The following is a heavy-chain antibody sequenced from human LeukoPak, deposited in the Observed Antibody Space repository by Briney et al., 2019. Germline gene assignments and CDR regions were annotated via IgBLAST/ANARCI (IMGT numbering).Heavy chain of an antibody. Sequence: GGSLRLSCAASGFRFSLYEMNWARQAPGKGLEWVAYINSSSSAIYYADSVKGRFTISRDNAKNSLYLQMNSLRAEDTAIYYCATQAGYYDSGISDHWGQGTLVTVSS. CDR3: ATQAGYYDSGISDH. CDR1: GFRFSLYE. D-gene: IGHD3-10*01. V-gene: IGHV3-48*03. J-gene: IGHJ4*02. CDR2: INSSSSAI.